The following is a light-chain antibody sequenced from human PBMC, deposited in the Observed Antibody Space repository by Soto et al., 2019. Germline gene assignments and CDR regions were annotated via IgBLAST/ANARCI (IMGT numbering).Light chain of an antibody. J-gene: IGLJ2*01. CDR3: QSYDSSLSGAFVV. Sequence: QSVLTQPPSVSGAPGQRVTISCTGSSSNIGAGYDVHWYQQLPGTAPKLLIYGNSNRPSGVPDRFSGSKSGTSASLAITGLQAEDEADYYCQSYDSSLSGAFVVFGGGTKVTGL. CDR1: SSNIGAGYD. CDR2: GNS. V-gene: IGLV1-40*01.